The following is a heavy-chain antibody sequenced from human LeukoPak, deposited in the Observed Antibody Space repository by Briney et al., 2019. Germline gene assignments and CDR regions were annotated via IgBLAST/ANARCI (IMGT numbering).Heavy chain of an antibody. D-gene: IGHD6-6*01. J-gene: IGHJ3*02. V-gene: IGHV3-7*02. Sequence: PGGSLRLSCAASGFTFSDYWMSWVRQAPGKGLEWVANIKEDGSEKHYVDSVKGRFTISRDNAKNELYLQRNSLRAEDTAVYYCARGPSIAARYDAFDIWGQGTMVTVSS. CDR2: IKEDGSEK. CDR1: GFTFSDYW. CDR3: ARGPSIAARYDAFDI.